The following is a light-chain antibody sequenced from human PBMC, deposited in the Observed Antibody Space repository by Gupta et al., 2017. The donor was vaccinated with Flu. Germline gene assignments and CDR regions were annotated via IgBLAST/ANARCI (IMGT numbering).Light chain of an antibody. V-gene: IGKV3-11*01. CDR2: DAS. Sequence: EIVLTQSPATLSLSPGERATLSCRASQSVSSNLAWYQQKPGQAPRLLIYDASNRAPGTPARFSGSGSGTDFTLTISSLEPEDFAVYYCQRRRNWHQLTFGPGTTVEIK. CDR3: QRRRNWHQLT. CDR1: QSVSSN. J-gene: IGKJ3*01.